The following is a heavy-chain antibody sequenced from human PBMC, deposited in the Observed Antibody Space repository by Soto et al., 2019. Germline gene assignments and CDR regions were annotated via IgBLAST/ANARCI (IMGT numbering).Heavy chain of an antibody. V-gene: IGHV1-46*03. CDR3: ARGGFLTIVRGPFAY. CDR1: GYTFTSYY. J-gene: IGHJ4*02. CDR2: INPSGGST. Sequence: GASVKVSCKASGYTFTSYYMHWVRQAPGQGLERMGIINPSGGSTSYAQKFQGRVTMTRDTSTSTVYMELSSLRSEDTSVYYCARGGFLTIVRGPFAYWGQGTLVTVS. D-gene: IGHD3-10*01.